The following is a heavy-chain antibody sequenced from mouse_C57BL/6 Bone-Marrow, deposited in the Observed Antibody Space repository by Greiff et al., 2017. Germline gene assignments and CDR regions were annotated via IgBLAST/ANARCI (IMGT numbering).Heavy chain of an antibody. CDR3: ARRRDYESSYGFAY. CDR1: GYTFTSYW. D-gene: IGHD1-1*01. V-gene: IGHV1-55*01. Sequence: QVQLQQPGAELVKPGASVKMSCKASGYTFTSYWITWVKQRPGQGLEWIGDIYPGSGSTNYNEKFKSKATLTVDTSSSTAYMQLSSLTSEDSAVYYCARRRDYESSYGFAYWGQGTLVTVSA. CDR2: IYPGSGST. J-gene: IGHJ3*01.